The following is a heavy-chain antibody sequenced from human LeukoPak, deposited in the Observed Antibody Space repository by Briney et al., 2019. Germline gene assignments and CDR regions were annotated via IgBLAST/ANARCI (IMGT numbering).Heavy chain of an antibody. CDR2: IWYDGSNK. Sequence: GGSLRLSCAASGFTFSSYGMHWVRQAPGKGLEWVALIWYDGSNKYYADSVKGRLTISGDNSKNTLFLQMNSLRAEDTAVYYCAREGPRGNSQFDYWGQGTLVTVSS. J-gene: IGHJ4*02. V-gene: IGHV3-33*01. CDR3: AREGPRGNSQFDY. CDR1: GFTFSSYG. D-gene: IGHD2/OR15-2a*01.